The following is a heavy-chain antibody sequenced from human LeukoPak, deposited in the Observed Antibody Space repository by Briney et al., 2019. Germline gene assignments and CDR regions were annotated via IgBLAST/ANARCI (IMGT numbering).Heavy chain of an antibody. CDR2: ISSGSSYT. CDR1: GFTFSNAW. CDR3: ARSGGTYGWFDP. V-gene: IGHV3-11*03. Sequence: GGSLRLSCAASGFTFSNAWMNWVRQAPGKGLEWVSCISSGSSYTNYTDSVKGRFTISRDNAKRSLYLQMNSLTAEDAAVYYCARSGGTYGWFDPWGQGTLVTVSS. J-gene: IGHJ5*02. D-gene: IGHD1-26*01.